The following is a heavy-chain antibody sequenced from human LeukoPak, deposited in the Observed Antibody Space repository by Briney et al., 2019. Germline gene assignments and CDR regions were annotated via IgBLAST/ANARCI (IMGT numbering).Heavy chain of an antibody. J-gene: IGHJ4*02. Sequence: ASVKVSCKASGYTFTDYFIHWVRQAPGHGLEWMGRIYPNRGGTNYAQRFQGRVTMTRDTSISTAYMELARLTSDDPALYYCTSERMRDYGDQFDFWGQGTLVTVSS. CDR1: GYTFTDYF. V-gene: IGHV1-2*06. CDR2: IYPNRGGT. CDR3: TSERMRDYGDQFDF. D-gene: IGHD4-17*01.